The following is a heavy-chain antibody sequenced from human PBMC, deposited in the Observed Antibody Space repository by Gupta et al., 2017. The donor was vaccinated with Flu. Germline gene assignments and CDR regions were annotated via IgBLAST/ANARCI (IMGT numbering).Heavy chain of an antibody. V-gene: IGHV3-7*01. Sequence: GLGWVANIKQDGSEKYYVDSGKGRFTISRDNAKNSRYLQMNSLRAEDTAVYFCARDSVKGIYPYYSYYYMDVWGKGTTVTVSS. D-gene: IGHD2-21*01. CDR3: ARDSVKGIYPYYSYYYMDV. J-gene: IGHJ6*03. CDR2: IKQDGSEK.